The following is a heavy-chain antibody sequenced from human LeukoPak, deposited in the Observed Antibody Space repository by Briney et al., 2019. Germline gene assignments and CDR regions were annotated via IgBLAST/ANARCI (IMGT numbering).Heavy chain of an antibody. CDR3: ARGEYSYGGGDLYYFDY. D-gene: IGHD5-18*01. J-gene: IGHJ4*02. CDR1: GYTFTIYG. Sequence: GASVTVSCKGSGYTFTIYGISGGGQAPGQGVEGRGWISAYNGNTNYAQKLQGRVTMTTDTSTSTAYMELRSLRSDDTAVYYCARGEYSYGGGDLYYFDYWGQGTLVTVSS. V-gene: IGHV1-18*01. CDR2: ISAYNGNT.